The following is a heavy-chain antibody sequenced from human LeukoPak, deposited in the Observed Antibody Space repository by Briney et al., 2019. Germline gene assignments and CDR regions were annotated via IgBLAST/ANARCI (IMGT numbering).Heavy chain of an antibody. V-gene: IGHV3-7*01. CDR1: GFTFSTYW. D-gene: IGHD5-24*01. CDR2: IKQEGSEK. J-gene: IGHJ5*02. CDR3: TRMSREAPGLPDL. Sequence: GGPLRLSCAASGFTFSTYWMSWVRQAPGTGLEGVASIKQEGSEKSYVDSVKGRFTISRDNAKNSLYLQMNSLRAEDTAVYYCTRMSREAPGLPDLWGQGTLVTVSS.